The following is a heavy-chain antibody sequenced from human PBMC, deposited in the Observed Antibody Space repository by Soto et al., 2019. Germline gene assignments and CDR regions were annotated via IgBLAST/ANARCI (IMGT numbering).Heavy chain of an antibody. V-gene: IGHV4-4*07. CDR3: ARDQGVAAAGITWFDP. J-gene: IGHJ5*02. CDR1: GASVNSYR. D-gene: IGHD6-13*01. CDR2: IHSSGST. Sequence: PSETLSLTCTVSGASVNSYRWSWLRQPAGKGLEWIGHIHSSGSTNYNPSLKSRVTMSVDTSKNQFSLRLMSLTAADTAVYYCARDQGVAAAGITWFDPWGQGSLVTVSS.